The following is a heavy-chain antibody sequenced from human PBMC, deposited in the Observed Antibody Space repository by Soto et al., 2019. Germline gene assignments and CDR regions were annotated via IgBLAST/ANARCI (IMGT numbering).Heavy chain of an antibody. D-gene: IGHD5-18*01. V-gene: IGHV3-74*01. J-gene: IGHJ6*02. CDR1: GFTFSSYC. Sequence: PVGSLRLPCAASGFTFSSYCMHWVRQAPGKGLVWVSRINSDGSSTSYADSVKGRFTISRDNAKNTLYLQMNSLRAEDTAVYYCARDPVYSLTLPGMEVWGQGTTVTGS. CDR3: ARDPVYSLTLPGMEV. CDR2: INSDGSST.